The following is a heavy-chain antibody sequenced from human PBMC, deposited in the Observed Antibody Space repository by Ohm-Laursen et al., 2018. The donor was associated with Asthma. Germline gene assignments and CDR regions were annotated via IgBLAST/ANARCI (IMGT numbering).Heavy chain of an antibody. V-gene: IGHV4-59*01. CDR2: IYYSGST. Sequence: SETLSLTCTVSGGSISSYYWSWIRQPPGKGLEWIGYIYYSGSTNYNPSLKSRVTISVDTSKNQFSLKLSSVTAADTAVYYCARGGGGGYDTYYYYGMDVWGQGTTVTVSS. D-gene: IGHD5-12*01. J-gene: IGHJ6*02. CDR3: ARGGGGGYDTYYYYGMDV. CDR1: GGSISSYY.